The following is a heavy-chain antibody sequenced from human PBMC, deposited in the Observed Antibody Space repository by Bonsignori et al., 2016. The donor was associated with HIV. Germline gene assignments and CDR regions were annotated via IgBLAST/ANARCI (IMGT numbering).Heavy chain of an antibody. CDR1: GFTFTNYD. J-gene: IGHJ4*02. CDR2: MNPNVGKT. D-gene: IGHD6-19*01. V-gene: IGHV1-8*03. CDR3: ASGQWLDLDY. Sequence: QVRLVQSGAEVREPGASVKVSCQASGFTFTNYDFHWVRQATGQGLEWMGWMNPNVGKTGYSQNFLGRVTITRNSSISTAYMELSSLRFEDTAVYYCASGQWLDLDYWGQGTLITV.